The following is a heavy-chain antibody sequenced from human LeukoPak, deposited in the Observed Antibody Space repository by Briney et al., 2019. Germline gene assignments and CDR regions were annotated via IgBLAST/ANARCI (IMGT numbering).Heavy chain of an antibody. CDR2: ISSSSSYI. CDR1: GFTFSSYA. Sequence: GGSLRLSCAASGFTFSSYAMSWVRQALGKGLEWVSSISSSSSYIYYADSVKGRFTISRDNAKNSLYLQMNSLGAEDTAVYYCARIKQWLLKSHAFDIWGQGTVVTVSS. V-gene: IGHV3-21*01. D-gene: IGHD6-19*01. J-gene: IGHJ3*02. CDR3: ARIKQWLLKSHAFDI.